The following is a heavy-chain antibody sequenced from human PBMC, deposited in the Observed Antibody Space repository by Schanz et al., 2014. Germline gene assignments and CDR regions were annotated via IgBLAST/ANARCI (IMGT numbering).Heavy chain of an antibody. Sequence: VQLVESGGGLVQPGGSLRLSCAASGFTFSNYGLHWVRQAPGKGLEWVTVISYDGNTKYYADSVKGRFTTSRDNSKNTMYLQMNSLRAEDTAVYYCVKDLQRELLRDDHSSFFSFWGQGTTVTVSS. V-gene: IGHV3-30*18. CDR2: ISYDGNTK. J-gene: IGHJ6*02. CDR1: GFTFSNYG. D-gene: IGHD1-26*01. CDR3: VKDLQRELLRDDHSSFFSF.